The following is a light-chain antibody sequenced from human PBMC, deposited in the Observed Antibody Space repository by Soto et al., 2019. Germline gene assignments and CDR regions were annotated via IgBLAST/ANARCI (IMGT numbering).Light chain of an antibody. CDR1: TSNIGSNY. CDR2: RNN. J-gene: IGLJ3*02. Sequence: QSVLTQPPSASGTPGQGVTISCSGSTSNIGSNYVYWYQQLPGTAPKLLIYRNNQRPSGVPDRFSGSKSGTSASLAISGLRSDDEADYYCAAWDDSLNGWVFGGGTKLTVL. V-gene: IGLV1-47*01. CDR3: AAWDDSLNGWV.